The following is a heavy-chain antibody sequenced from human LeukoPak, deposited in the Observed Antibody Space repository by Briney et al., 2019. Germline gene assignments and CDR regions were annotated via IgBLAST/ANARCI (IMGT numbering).Heavy chain of an antibody. CDR1: GFIFNNYW. D-gene: IGHD2-2*01. CDR3: ARYQVAIDY. J-gene: IGHJ4*02. Sequence: HPGGSLRLSCAASGFIFNNYWMTWVRQAPGKGLEWVANINKDGSEKNYVDSVKGRFTISRDNAKNSLYLQINSLRADDTAVYYCARYQVAIDYWGQGTLVTVSA. V-gene: IGHV3-7*03. CDR2: INKDGSEK.